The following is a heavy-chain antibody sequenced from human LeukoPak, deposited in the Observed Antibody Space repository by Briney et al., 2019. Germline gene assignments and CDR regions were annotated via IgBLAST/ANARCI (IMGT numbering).Heavy chain of an antibody. CDR2: ISSSGSTI. CDR3: ARGPARRGPRKPEFDY. V-gene: IGHV3-11*01. J-gene: IGHJ4*02. Sequence: GGSLRLSCAASGFTFSDYYMSWIRQAPGKGPEWVSYISSSGSTIYYADSVKGRFTISRDNAKNSLYLQMNSLRAEDTAVYYCARGPARRGPRKPEFDYWGQGTLVTVSS. CDR1: GFTFSDYY.